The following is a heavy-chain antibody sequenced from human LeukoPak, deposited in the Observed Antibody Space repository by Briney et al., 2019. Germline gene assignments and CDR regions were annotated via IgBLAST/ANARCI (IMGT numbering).Heavy chain of an antibody. D-gene: IGHD6-13*01. V-gene: IGHV3-23*01. CDR2: ISGSGGST. J-gene: IGHJ6*02. CDR1: GFTFSSYA. Sequence: GGSLRLSCAASGFTFSSYAMSWVRQAPGKGLEWVSAISGSGGSTYYADSVKGRFTISRDNSKNTLYLQMNSLRAEDTAVYYCAKDLERTVTYSSRWSHYYGMDVWGPGTTVTVSS. CDR3: AKDLERTVTYSSRWSHYYGMDV.